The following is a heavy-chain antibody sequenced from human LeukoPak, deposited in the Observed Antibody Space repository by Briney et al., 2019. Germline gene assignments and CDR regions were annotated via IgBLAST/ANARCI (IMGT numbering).Heavy chain of an antibody. CDR1: GYTFTGYY. J-gene: IGHJ4*02. Sequence: ASVKVSCKASGYTFTGYYMHWVRQAPGQGLEWMGRINPNSGGTNYAQKFQGRVTMTRDTSISTAYMELSRLRSDDTAVYYCARDLVAAAGTYNYWGQGTLVTVSS. CDR3: ARDLVAAAGTYNY. D-gene: IGHD6-13*01. CDR2: INPNSGGT. V-gene: IGHV1-2*06.